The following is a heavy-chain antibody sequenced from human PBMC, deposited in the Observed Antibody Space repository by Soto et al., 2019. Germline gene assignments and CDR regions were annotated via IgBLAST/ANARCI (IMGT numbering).Heavy chain of an antibody. CDR3: ARVEAVAGIYNYHGLDV. CDR2: IVPIFGTT. Sequence: QVQLVQSGAEVKKPGSSVKVSCKASGGTFSNYAISWVRQAPGQGLEWMGGIVPIFGTTHYAQKFQGRVTIIADDSTTTAYLELSSLRSEDTAMYYCARVEAVAGIYNYHGLDVWGQGTAVSVSS. J-gene: IGHJ6*02. D-gene: IGHD6-19*01. CDR1: GGTFSNYA. V-gene: IGHV1-69*12.